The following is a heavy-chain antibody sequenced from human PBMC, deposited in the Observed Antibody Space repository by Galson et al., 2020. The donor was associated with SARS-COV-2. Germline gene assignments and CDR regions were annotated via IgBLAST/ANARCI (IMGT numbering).Heavy chain of an antibody. CDR1: GFTFSSYG. J-gene: IGHJ4*02. D-gene: IGHD2-2*02. Sequence: GGSLRLSCAASGFTFSSYGIHWVRQAPGKGLEWVAVIWYDGSNKYYADSVKGRFTISRDNSKNTLYLQMNSLRAEDTAVYYCARDSVAAIPYFDYWGQGTLVTVSS. CDR2: IWYDGSNK. V-gene: IGHV3-33*01. CDR3: ARDSVAAIPYFDY.